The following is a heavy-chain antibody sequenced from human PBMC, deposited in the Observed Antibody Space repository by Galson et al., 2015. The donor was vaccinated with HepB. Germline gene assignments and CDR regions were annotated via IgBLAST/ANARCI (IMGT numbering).Heavy chain of an antibody. D-gene: IGHD2-2*02. V-gene: IGHV1-24*01. Sequence: SVTVSCKVSGYTLTELSMHWVRQAPGKGLEWMGGFDPEDGETIYAQKFQGRVTMTEDTSTDTAYMELSSLRSEDTAVYYCATDCSSTSCYTHYYYGMDVWGQGTTVTVSS. CDR3: ATDCSSTSCYTHYYYGMDV. CDR2: FDPEDGET. CDR1: GYTLTELS. J-gene: IGHJ6*02.